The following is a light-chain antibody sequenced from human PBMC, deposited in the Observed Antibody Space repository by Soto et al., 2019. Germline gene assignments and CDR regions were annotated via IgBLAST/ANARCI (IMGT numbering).Light chain of an antibody. J-gene: IGKJ2*01. CDR2: KAS. V-gene: IGKV1-5*03. CDR3: QQYSSDSNT. Sequence: DIQMTQSPSTLSASVGDRVTITCRASQDINIWLAWYQQKPGKAPKPLIYKASTLERGVPSRFIGSGSGTDFTLAISSLQPDDFATYYCQQYSSDSNTFGQGTRLDIK. CDR1: QDINIW.